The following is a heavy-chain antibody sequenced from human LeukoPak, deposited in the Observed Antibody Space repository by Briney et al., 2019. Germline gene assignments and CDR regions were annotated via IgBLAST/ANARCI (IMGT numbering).Heavy chain of an antibody. CDR2: IYYSGST. D-gene: IGHD3-10*01. J-gene: IGHJ4*02. Sequence: SETLSLTCTVSGGSISSYYWSWIRQPPGKGLEWIGYIYYSGSTNYNPSLKSRVTISVDTSKNQFSLKLSSVTAADTAVYYCARGGSPGSDYWGQGTLVTVSS. CDR1: GGSISSYY. V-gene: IGHV4-59*12. CDR3: ARGGSPGSDY.